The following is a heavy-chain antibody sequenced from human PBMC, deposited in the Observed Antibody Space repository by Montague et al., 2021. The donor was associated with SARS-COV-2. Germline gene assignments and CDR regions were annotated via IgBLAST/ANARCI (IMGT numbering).Heavy chain of an antibody. V-gene: IGHV3-9*01. CDR3: AKDSYYDFWSGYSPGENWFDP. CDR1: GFTFGDYA. D-gene: IGHD3-3*01. Sequence: SLRLSCAASGFTFGDYAMHWVRQAPGKGLEWVSGLSWNSGSIGYADSVKGRFTISRDNAKNSLYLQMNSLRAEDTALYYCAKDSYYDFWSGYSPGENWFDPWGQGTLVTVSS. J-gene: IGHJ5*02. CDR2: LSWNSGSI.